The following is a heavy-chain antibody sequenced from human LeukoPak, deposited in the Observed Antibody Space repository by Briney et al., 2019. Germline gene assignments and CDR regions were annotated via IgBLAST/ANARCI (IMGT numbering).Heavy chain of an antibody. J-gene: IGHJ4*02. CDR3: ARRSVTYDSSGYYEGAFDY. CDR2: IYYSGST. V-gene: IGHV4-31*03. Sequence: SETLSLTCTVSGGPISSGHYSWSWIRQHPGKGLECIGYIYYSGSTYYNPSLKSRLTISVDTSENQFSLKLSSVTAADTAVYYCARRSVTYDSSGYYEGAFDYWGQGALVTVSS. CDR1: GGPISSGHYS. D-gene: IGHD3-22*01.